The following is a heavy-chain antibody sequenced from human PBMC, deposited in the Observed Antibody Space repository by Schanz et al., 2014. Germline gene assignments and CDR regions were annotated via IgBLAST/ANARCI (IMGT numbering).Heavy chain of an antibody. J-gene: IGHJ4*02. CDR2: ISGSGGST. D-gene: IGHD5-12*01. Sequence: EVQLVESGGGLIQPGGSLRLSCVASGVTFSSYAMSWVRQAPGKGLEWVSAISGSGGSTYYADSVKGRFIISRDNSKNSLYLQMDSLRSEDTALYYCAKNRAGGYESFLDSWGQGTLVTVSS. CDR3: AKNRAGGYESFLDS. CDR1: GVTFSSYA. V-gene: IGHV3-23*04.